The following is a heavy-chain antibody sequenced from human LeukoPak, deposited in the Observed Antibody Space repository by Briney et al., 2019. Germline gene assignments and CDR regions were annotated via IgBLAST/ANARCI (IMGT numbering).Heavy chain of an antibody. CDR3: ARAEFWSGYRYYFDY. D-gene: IGHD3-3*01. Sequence: PSETLSLTCTVSGGSISSSSYYWGWIRQPPGKGLEWIGSIYYSGSTYYNPSLKSRVTISVDTSKNQFSLKLSSVTAADTAVYYCARAEFWSGYRYYFDYWGQGTLVTVSS. J-gene: IGHJ4*02. V-gene: IGHV4-39*01. CDR1: GGSISSSSYY. CDR2: IYYSGST.